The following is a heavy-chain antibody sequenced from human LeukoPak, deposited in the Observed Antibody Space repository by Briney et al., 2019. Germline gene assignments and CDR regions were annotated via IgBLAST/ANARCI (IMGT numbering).Heavy chain of an antibody. CDR1: GFTVSNNY. CDR2: ISGSGGST. D-gene: IGHD3-3*01. CDR3: AKDTIFGVVIDYGMDV. V-gene: IGHV3-23*01. J-gene: IGHJ6*02. Sequence: GGSLRLSCAASGFTVSNNYMMWVRQAPGKGLEWVSAISGSGGSTYYADSVKGRFTISRDNSKNTLYLQMNSLRAEDTAVYYCAKDTIFGVVIDYGMDVWGQGTTVTFSS.